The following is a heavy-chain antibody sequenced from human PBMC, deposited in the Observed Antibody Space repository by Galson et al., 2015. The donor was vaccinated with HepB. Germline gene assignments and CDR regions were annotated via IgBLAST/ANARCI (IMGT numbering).Heavy chain of an antibody. CDR3: ARDRVVVPAATEPFDY. CDR1: GYTFTSYA. D-gene: IGHD2-2*01. V-gene: IGHV1-3*01. CDR2: INAGNGNT. J-gene: IGHJ4*02. Sequence: SVKVSCKASGYTFTSYAMHWVRQAPGQRLEWMGWINAGNGNTKYSQKFQGRVTITRDTSASTAYMELSSLRSEDTAVYYCARDRVVVPAATEPFDYWGQGTLVTVSS.